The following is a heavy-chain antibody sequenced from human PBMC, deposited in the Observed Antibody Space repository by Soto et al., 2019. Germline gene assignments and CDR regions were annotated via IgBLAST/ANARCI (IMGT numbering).Heavy chain of an antibody. V-gene: IGHV1-58*01. CDR2: IVVASGNT. CDR3: AAATTVTTFDY. CDR1: GFTFSSCA. D-gene: IGHD4-17*01. J-gene: IGHJ4*02. Sequence: SVKVSCKASGFTFSSCAVQWVRQARGQRLEWIGWIVVASGNTNYAQKFQERVTITRDMSTSTAYMELSSLRSEDTAVYYCAAATTVTTFDYWGQGTLVTVSS.